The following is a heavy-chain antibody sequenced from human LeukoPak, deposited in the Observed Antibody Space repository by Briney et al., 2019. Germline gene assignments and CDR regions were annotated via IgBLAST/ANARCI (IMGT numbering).Heavy chain of an antibody. V-gene: IGHV3-33*08. J-gene: IGHJ4*02. D-gene: IGHD3-22*01. CDR2: IWYDGSNK. Sequence: GGSLRLSCAASGFTFSNAWMNWVRQAPGKGLEWVAVIWYDGSNKYYADSVKGRFTISRDNSKNTLYLQMNSLRAEDTAVYYCARGDTYYYDSSGYYYGLIDYWGQGTLVTVSS. CDR3: ARGDTYYYDSSGYYYGLIDY. CDR1: GFTFSNAW.